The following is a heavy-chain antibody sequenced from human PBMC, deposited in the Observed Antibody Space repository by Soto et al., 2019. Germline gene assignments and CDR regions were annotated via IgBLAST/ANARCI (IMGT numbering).Heavy chain of an antibody. Sequence: EVQLVESGGGLVQPGGSLRLSCAASGFTVSSNYMSWVRQAPGKGLEWVSVIYSGGSTYYADSVKGRFTISRDHSKNTLYLQMNSLRAEDTSVYYCARDGDDVYDDFDIWCQGTMVTVSS. CDR1: GFTVSSNY. CDR2: IYSGGST. J-gene: IGHJ3*02. D-gene: IGHD1-1*01. CDR3: ARDGDDVYDDFDI. V-gene: IGHV3-66*01.